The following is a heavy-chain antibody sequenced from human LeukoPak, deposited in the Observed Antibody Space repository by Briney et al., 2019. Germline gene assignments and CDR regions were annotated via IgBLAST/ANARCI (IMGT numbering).Heavy chain of an antibody. CDR2: IISSGGTI. D-gene: IGHD3-22*01. CDR3: ARALREYYYDSSGYYFDF. Sequence: GGSLRLSCAASGFTFSDYYMSWVRQAPGKGLEWVSYIISSGGTIYYADSVKGRFTISRDNAKNSLYLQMNSLRAEDTAVYYCARALREYYYDSSGYYFDFWGRGTLVTVSA. CDR1: GFTFSDYY. J-gene: IGHJ4*02. V-gene: IGHV3-11*01.